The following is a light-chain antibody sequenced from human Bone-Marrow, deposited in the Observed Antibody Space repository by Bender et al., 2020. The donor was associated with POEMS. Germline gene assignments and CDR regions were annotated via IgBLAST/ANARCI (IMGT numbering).Light chain of an antibody. V-gene: IGLV2-14*03. CDR2: DVN. CDR1: SSDIGGYNY. Sequence: QSALTQPASVSGSPGQSITISCTGTSSDIGGYNYVSWYQQHPGKAPKLMILDVNNRPSGVSNRFSGSKSGNTASLTISGVQAEDEADYFCSSYTSSSTLVFGGGNKLTVL. CDR3: SSYTSSSTLV. J-gene: IGLJ3*02.